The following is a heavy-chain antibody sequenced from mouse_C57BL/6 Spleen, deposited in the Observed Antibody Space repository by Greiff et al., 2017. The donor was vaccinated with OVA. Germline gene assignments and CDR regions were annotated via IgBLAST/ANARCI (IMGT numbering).Heavy chain of an antibody. Sequence: EVMLVESGGGLVKPGGSLKLSCAASGFTFSDYGMHWVRQAPEKGLAWVAYISSGSSTIYYADTVKGRFTISRDKAKNTLFLQMTSLRSEDTAMYYCARFITTVVADWYFDVWGTGTTVTVSS. D-gene: IGHD1-1*01. V-gene: IGHV5-17*01. CDR2: ISSGSSTI. CDR1: GFTFSDYG. CDR3: ARFITTVVADWYFDV. J-gene: IGHJ1*03.